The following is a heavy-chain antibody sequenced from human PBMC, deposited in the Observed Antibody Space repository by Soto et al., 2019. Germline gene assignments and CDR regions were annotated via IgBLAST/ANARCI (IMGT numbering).Heavy chain of an antibody. D-gene: IGHD2-2*01. CDR3: AREMGACSDSSCYPGPYDT. CDR1: GFTFTSYS. V-gene: IGHV3-48*02. CDR2: ITSKSTTI. J-gene: IGHJ5*02. Sequence: GSLRLYCAASGFTFTSYSMNWVRQAPGQGLEWVSYITSKSTTIKYADSVKGRFTVSRDNAKNSLYLQLNSLRDEDTAVYYCAREMGACSDSSCYPGPYDTWGQGTLVNVSS.